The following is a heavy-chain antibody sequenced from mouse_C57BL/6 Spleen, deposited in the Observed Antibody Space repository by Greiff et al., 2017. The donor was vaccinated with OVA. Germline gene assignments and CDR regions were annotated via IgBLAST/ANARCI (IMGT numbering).Heavy chain of an antibody. CDR1: GYTFTSYW. Sequence: VQLQQPGAELVKPGASVKMSCKASGYTFTSYWITWVKQRPGQGLEWIGDIYPGSGSTNYNEKFKSKATLTVDTSSSTAYMQLSSLTSEDSAVYYCARIDSNYGDYAMDYWGQGTSVTVSS. CDR3: ARIDSNYGDYAMDY. J-gene: IGHJ4*01. V-gene: IGHV1-55*01. D-gene: IGHD2-5*01. CDR2: IYPGSGST.